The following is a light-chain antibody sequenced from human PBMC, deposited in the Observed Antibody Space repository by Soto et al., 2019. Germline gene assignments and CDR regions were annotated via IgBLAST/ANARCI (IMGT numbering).Light chain of an antibody. J-gene: IGKJ1*01. CDR1: RICLYSSNNKNY. CDR2: KVS. V-gene: IGKV2-30*01. CDR3: MQGSHWPPT. Sequence: VMTHSPDSLSVSLGERATINCNSRRICLYSSNNKNYLNWFQQRPGQSPRRLIYKVSNRDSGVPDRFSGSGSGTDFTLKISRVEAEDVGIYYCMQGSHWPPTFGQGTKVDIK.